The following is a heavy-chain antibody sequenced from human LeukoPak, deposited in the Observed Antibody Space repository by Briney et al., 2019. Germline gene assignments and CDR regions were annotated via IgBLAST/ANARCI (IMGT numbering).Heavy chain of an antibody. CDR3: ARGDDGGNPIIYVDAFDI. J-gene: IGHJ3*02. V-gene: IGHV3-23*01. CDR1: GFTFSSYA. D-gene: IGHD4-23*01. Sequence: PGGSLRLSCAASGFTFSSYAMSWVRQAPGKGLEWVSAVSGSGGSTYYADSVKGRFSISRDNSKNTLYLQMNSLRADDTAVYYCARGDDGGNPIIYVDAFDIWSQGTMVTVSS. CDR2: VSGSGGST.